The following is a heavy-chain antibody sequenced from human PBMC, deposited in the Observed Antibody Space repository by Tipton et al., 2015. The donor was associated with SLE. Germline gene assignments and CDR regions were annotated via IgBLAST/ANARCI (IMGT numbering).Heavy chain of an antibody. D-gene: IGHD1-26*01. Sequence: TLSLTCTVSGGSISSSSYYWGWIRQPPGKGLEWIGRIYYSGSTYYNPSLKSRVTISVDTSKNQFSLKLSSVTAADTAVYYCASQGRWEYYFDYWGQGTLVTVSS. V-gene: IGHV4-39*07. J-gene: IGHJ4*02. CDR2: IYYSGST. CDR3: ASQGRWEYYFDY. CDR1: GGSISSSSYY.